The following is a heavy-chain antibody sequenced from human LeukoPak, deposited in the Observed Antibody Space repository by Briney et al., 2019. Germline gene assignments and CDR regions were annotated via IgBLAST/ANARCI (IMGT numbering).Heavy chain of an antibody. CDR2: IYHSGST. D-gene: IGHD3-9*01. CDR1: GGSLSSSNW. CDR3: ARDRGSRGLRYFDWSTFDP. Sequence: SETLSLTCAVSGGSLSSSNWWSWVRRPPGKGLEWIGEIYHSGSTNYNPSLKSRVTISVDKSKNQFSLKLSPVTAADTAVYYCARDRGSRGLRYFDWSTFDPWGQGTLVTVSS. V-gene: IGHV4-4*02. J-gene: IGHJ5*02.